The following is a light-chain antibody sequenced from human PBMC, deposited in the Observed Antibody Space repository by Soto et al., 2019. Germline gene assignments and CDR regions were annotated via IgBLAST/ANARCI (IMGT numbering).Light chain of an antibody. J-gene: IGKJ5*01. CDR3: QQYSDSIS. CDR1: QSVNSDY. V-gene: IGKV3-20*01. Sequence: ELVLTQSPGSLSLSPGERATLSCRASQSVNSDYLAWYQQKPGQAPRLLIFAATTRATGIPGRFSGSRSATDFNLTISRLEPEDFEVYYCQQYSDSISFGQGTRLEIK. CDR2: AAT.